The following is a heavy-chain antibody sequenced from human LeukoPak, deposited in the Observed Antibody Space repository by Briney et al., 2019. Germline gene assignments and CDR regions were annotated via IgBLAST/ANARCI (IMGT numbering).Heavy chain of an antibody. CDR1: GFTVSNNY. V-gene: IGHV3-53*01. Sequence: AGGSLRLSCAASGFTVSNNYMSWVRQAPGKGLEWVSITYSDSSTNYADSVKGRSTISRDTSQNTLSLQMNSLRAEDTAVYYCVRKNRDFNAAFDIWGQGTVVTVSS. CDR3: VRKNRDFNAAFDI. D-gene: IGHD2-21*02. CDR2: TYSDSST. J-gene: IGHJ3*02.